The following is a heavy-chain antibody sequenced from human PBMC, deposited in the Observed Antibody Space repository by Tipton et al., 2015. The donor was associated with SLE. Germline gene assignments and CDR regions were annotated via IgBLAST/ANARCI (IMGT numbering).Heavy chain of an antibody. CDR3: ARAPQGIFDY. CDR2: IYYSGST. Sequence: LRLSCTVSGGSISSYYWSWIRQPPGKGLEWIGYIYYSGSTNYNPSLKSRVTISVDTSKNQFSLKLSSVTAADTAVYYCARAPQGIFDYWGQGTLVTVSS. CDR1: GGSISSYY. J-gene: IGHJ4*02. V-gene: IGHV4-59*01. D-gene: IGHD2-15*01.